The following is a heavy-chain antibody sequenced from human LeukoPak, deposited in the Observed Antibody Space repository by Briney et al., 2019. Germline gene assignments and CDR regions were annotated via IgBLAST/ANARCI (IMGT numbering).Heavy chain of an antibody. Sequence: GGSLRLSCAASGFIFINYAMTWVRQAPGKGLEWVSAISGSGGSTYYADSVKGRFTISKDNSKNTLYLQMNSLRAEDTAVYYCARVSGSYYYYYYMDVWGKGTTVTVSS. CDR2: ISGSGGST. D-gene: IGHD1-26*01. CDR3: ARVSGSYYYYYYMDV. J-gene: IGHJ6*03. V-gene: IGHV3-23*01. CDR1: GFIFINYA.